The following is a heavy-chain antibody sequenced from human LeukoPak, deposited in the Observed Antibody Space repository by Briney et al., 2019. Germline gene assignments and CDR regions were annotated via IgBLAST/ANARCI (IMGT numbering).Heavy chain of an antibody. Sequence: GGSLRLSWAASGFTFSSYGMHWVRQAPGKGLEWVAFIRSDGSNKYYADSVKGRFTISRDNSKNTLYLQMNSLRAEDTAVYYCAKAHFVDERVPAATPADYWGQGTLVTVSS. V-gene: IGHV3-30*02. CDR3: AKAHFVDERVPAATPADY. CDR1: GFTFSSYG. D-gene: IGHD2-2*01. CDR2: IRSDGSNK. J-gene: IGHJ4*02.